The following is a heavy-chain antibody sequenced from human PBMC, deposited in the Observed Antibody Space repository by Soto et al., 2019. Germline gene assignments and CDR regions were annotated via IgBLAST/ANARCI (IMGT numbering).Heavy chain of an antibody. Sequence: EVELVESGGGLVQPGGSLRLSCAATGFMFSSYWMTWVRQAPGQGLEWVANINQNGSERYYVDSVEGRFTISRDNAKNPVFLQMENLKVEDTAMYYCATDILDFWGQGTLVSVSS. V-gene: IGHV3-7*05. CDR3: ATDILDF. CDR1: GFMFSSYW. D-gene: IGHD3-9*01. CDR2: INQNGSER. J-gene: IGHJ4*02.